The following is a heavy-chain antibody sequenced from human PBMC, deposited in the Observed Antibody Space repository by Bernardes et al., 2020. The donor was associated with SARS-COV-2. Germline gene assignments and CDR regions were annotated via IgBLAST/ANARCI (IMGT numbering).Heavy chain of an antibody. V-gene: IGHV4-31*01. D-gene: IGHD2-15*01. CDR2: IYYSGST. Sequence: TLSLTCTVSGGSISSGDYYWSWIRQHPGKGLEWIGYIYYSGSTYYNPSLKSLVTISLDTSKNQFSLKLSSVTAADTAVYYCARLKNRYCSGGTCYSDNWLDPWGQGTLVTVSS. CDR3: ARLKNRYCSGGTCYSDNWLDP. CDR1: GGSISSGDYY. J-gene: IGHJ5*02.